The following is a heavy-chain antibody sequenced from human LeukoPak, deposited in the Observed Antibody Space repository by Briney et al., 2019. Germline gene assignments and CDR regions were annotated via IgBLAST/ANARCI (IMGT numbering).Heavy chain of an antibody. J-gene: IGHJ4*02. Sequence: GGSLRLSCAASGFTFSSYGMSWVRQAPGKGLEWVSFISSSSTYIYYADSLKGRFTISRDNAENSLYLQMNSLRAEDTAVYYCARDGVAELMSALDYWGQGILVTVSS. CDR1: GFTFSSYG. V-gene: IGHV3-21*06. CDR2: ISSSSTYI. D-gene: IGHD1-26*01. CDR3: ARDGVAELMSALDY.